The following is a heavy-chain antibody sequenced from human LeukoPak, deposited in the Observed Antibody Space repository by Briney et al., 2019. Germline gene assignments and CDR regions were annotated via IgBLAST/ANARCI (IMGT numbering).Heavy chain of an antibody. J-gene: IGHJ4*02. CDR1: GDSISRSSYF. V-gene: IGHV4-39*07. Sequence: SETLSLTCTVSGDSISRSSYFWGWIRQPPGKGLEWIGSVFHSGTTYYNPSLKSRVTISVDMSKNQFSLKLSSVTAADTAVYYCARDNDQMGLDPFDFWGQGTLVTVSS. CDR2: VFHSGTT. D-gene: IGHD1-1*01. CDR3: ARDNDQMGLDPFDF.